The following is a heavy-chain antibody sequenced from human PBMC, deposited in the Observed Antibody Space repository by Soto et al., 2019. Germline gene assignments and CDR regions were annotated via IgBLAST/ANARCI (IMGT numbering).Heavy chain of an antibody. D-gene: IGHD3-10*01. CDR3: ARDSTIGSGTPQVY. V-gene: IGHV1-69*10. CDR2: IIPILGTA. Sequence: SVKVSCKASGGTFSSYAIGWVRQAPGQGLEWMGGIIPILGTANYAQKFQGRVTITADKSTSTAYMELSSLRSEDTAVYYCARDSTIGSGTPQVYWGQGTLVTV. CDR1: GGTFSSYA. J-gene: IGHJ4*02.